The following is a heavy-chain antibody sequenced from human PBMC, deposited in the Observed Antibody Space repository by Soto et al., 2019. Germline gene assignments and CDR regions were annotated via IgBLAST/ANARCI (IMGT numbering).Heavy chain of an antibody. CDR3: ASTSAAGKYYYGMEF. D-gene: IGHD6-13*01. Sequence: PGASLKISCKGSGYSFTSYWIGWVRQMPGKGLEWMGIIYPGDSDTRYSPSFQGQVTISADKSISTAYLQWSSLKASDTAMYYCASTSAAGKYYYGMEFWCQGTTVTVSS. CDR2: IYPGDSDT. V-gene: IGHV5-51*01. J-gene: IGHJ6*02. CDR1: GYSFTSYW.